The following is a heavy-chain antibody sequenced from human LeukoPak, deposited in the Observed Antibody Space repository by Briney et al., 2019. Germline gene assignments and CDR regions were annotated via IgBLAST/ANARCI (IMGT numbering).Heavy chain of an antibody. J-gene: IGHJ4*02. CDR3: ARGRLPCSSTSCHARGPGLADY. CDR1: GYTFTSYD. D-gene: IGHD2-2*01. Sequence: ASVKVSCKASGYTFTSYDINWVRQAPGQGLEWMGWISAYNGNTNYAQKLQGRVTMTTDTSTSTAYMELRSLRSDDTAVYYCARGRLPCSSTSCHARGPGLADYWGQGTLVTVSS. V-gene: IGHV1-18*01. CDR2: ISAYNGNT.